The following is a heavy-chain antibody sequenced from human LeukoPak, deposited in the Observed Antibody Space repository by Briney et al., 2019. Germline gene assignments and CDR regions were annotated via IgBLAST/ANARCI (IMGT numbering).Heavy chain of an antibody. Sequence: GGSLRLSCAASGFTFSRYGMHGVRQAPGKGREGVAFIRYDVSNIYYADSVKGRFTISRDNSTNTLYLQMNSLRAEDTAVYYCAKQIGVVPAAIRGYYFDYWGQGTLVTVSS. J-gene: IGHJ4*02. CDR1: GFTFSRYG. CDR3: AKQIGVVPAAIRGYYFDY. CDR2: IRYDVSNI. V-gene: IGHV3-30*02. D-gene: IGHD2-2*02.